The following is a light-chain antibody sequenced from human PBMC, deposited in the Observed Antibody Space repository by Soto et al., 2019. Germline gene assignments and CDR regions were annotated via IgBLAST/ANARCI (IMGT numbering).Light chain of an antibody. Sequence: QSVMTQPPSVSGAPGRRVTIAGPGNNSNIGAGYEVPWYRRFPGAAPTLLLSGYYNRPSGVPDRISGSKSGTSVSLAITDLKAEDEADYYCQSYDSGLIGLVFGTGTKLTVL. CDR3: QSYDSGLIGLV. CDR2: GYY. CDR1: NSNIGAGYE. J-gene: IGLJ2*01. V-gene: IGLV1-40*01.